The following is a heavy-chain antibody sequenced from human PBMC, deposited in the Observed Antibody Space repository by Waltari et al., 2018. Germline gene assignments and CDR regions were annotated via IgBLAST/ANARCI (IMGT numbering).Heavy chain of an antibody. Sequence: EVQLVESGGGLVQPGGSLRLSCAASGFTFSSYWMSWVRQAPGKGLEWVANIKQDGSEKYYVDSVKGRFTISRDNAKNSLYLQMNSLRAEDTAVYYCARDAAFIYDSSGYYYFDYWGQGTLVIVSS. CDR3: ARDAAFIYDSSGYYYFDY. J-gene: IGHJ4*02. CDR2: IKQDGSEK. V-gene: IGHV3-7*01. CDR1: GFTFSSYW. D-gene: IGHD3-22*01.